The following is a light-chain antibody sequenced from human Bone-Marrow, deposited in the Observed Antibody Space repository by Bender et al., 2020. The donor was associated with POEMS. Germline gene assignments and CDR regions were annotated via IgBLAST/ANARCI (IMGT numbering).Light chain of an antibody. V-gene: IGLV3-1*01. Sequence: SYEVTQPPSVSVSPGQTASITCSGDDLGDKYVAWYQQKPGQSPVLVIYQDTKRPSGIPERFSGSNSGNTATLTINRVEAGDEADYYCQVWDTSSDHWVFGGGTKLTVL. CDR3: QVWDTSSDHWV. CDR1: DLGDKY. CDR2: QDT. J-gene: IGLJ3*02.